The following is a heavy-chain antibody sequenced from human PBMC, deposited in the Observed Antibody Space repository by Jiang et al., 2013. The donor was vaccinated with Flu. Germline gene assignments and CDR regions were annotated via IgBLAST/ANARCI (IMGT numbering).Heavy chain of an antibody. CDR2: YSHTGTT. CDR1: IDSTSSDHW. J-gene: IGHJ4*02. D-gene: IGHD5-18*01. V-gene: IGHV4-4*02. CDR3: ARHGYYSLDY. Sequence: GPGLVKPSGTLSLTCTVSIDSTSSDHWWSWVRQAPGKGRGVDWRKYSHTGTTTYNPSLSSRVAMSIDRSKSHISLKLTSVTAADTAVYYCARHGYYSLDYWGRGTPRHCLL.